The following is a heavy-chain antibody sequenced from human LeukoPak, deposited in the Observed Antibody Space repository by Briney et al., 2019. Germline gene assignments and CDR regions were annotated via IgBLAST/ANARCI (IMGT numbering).Heavy chain of an antibody. V-gene: IGHV4-39*07. Sequence: PSETLSLTCTVSGGSISSSSYYWGWIRQPPGKGLEWIGSIYYSGSTYYNPSLKSRVTISVDTSKNQFSPKLSSVTAADTAVYYCARTPRHYSGYDSDFDYWGQGTLVTVSS. D-gene: IGHD5-12*01. J-gene: IGHJ4*02. CDR3: ARTPRHYSGYDSDFDY. CDR2: IYYSGST. CDR1: GGSISSSSYY.